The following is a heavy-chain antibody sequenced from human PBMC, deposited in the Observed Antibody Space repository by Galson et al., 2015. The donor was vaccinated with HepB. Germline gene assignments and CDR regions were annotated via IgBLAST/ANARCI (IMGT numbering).Heavy chain of an antibody. CDR1: GGTFSSYA. D-gene: IGHD2-15*01. Sequence: SVKVSCKASGGTFSSYAISWVRQAPGQGLEWMGGIIPIFGTANYAQKFQGRVTITADESTSTAYMELSSLRSEDTAVYYCARFAGMGGSGGSIDYYYYGMDVWGQGTTVTVSS. J-gene: IGHJ6*02. CDR3: ARFAGMGGSGGSIDYYYYGMDV. CDR2: IIPIFGTA. V-gene: IGHV1-69*13.